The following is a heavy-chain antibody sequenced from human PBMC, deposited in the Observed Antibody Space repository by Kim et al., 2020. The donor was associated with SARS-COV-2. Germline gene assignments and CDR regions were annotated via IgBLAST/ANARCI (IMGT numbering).Heavy chain of an antibody. CDR2: ILFDGSNE. CDR1: GFHFKYYG. Sequence: GGSLRLSCAASGFHFKYYGMHWVRQAPGKGLEWVALILFDGSNEKYAESVKGRVTISRDNSKNMLYLQVKSLRVEDTAVYYFVRDRGGAPGTSFDIWGQGKMASVSS. V-gene: IGHV3-33*01. CDR3: VRDRGGAPGTSFDI. J-gene: IGHJ3*02. D-gene: IGHD3-10*01.